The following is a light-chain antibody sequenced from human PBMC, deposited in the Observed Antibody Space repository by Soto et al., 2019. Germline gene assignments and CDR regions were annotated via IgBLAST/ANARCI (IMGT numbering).Light chain of an antibody. V-gene: IGLV1-51*01. Sequence: QSVLTQPPSVSAAPGQKVTISCSGSSSNIGHNYVSWYQQLPGTAPKLLIYDSNKRPSGIPDRFSGSKSGTSATLGITGLQTGDEADYYCGTWATTLSAGVFGGGTKLTVL. CDR3: GTWATTLSAGV. J-gene: IGLJ2*01. CDR1: SSNIGHNY. CDR2: DSN.